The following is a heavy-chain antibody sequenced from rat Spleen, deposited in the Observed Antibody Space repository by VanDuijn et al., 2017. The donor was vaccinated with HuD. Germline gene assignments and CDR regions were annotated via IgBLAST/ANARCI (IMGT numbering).Heavy chain of an antibody. Sequence: EVQLVESGGGLVQPGRSLKLSCVASGFTFNDYWMTWIRQAPGKGLEWVASITNIGGTIYYADSVKGRFTMSRDIAQNTLYLQMNSLRSGDTATYYCTRLGEYYGLEGSFDYWGQGVMVTVSS. CDR2: ITNIGGTI. J-gene: IGHJ2*01. D-gene: IGHD1-6*01. V-gene: IGHV5-31*01. CDR1: GFTFNDYW. CDR3: TRLGEYYGLEGSFDY.